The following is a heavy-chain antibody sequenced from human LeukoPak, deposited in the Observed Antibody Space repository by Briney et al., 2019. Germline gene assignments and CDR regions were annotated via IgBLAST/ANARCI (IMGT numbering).Heavy chain of an antibody. V-gene: IGHV3-23*01. Sequence: TGGSLRLSCAASGFTFSSYAMNWVRQAPGKGLEWVSGISGSGANTYYADSVKGRFTISRDNSKNTLDLQMKSLRAEDTAVYYCAKDDEVPATNRIFLSNWFDPWGQGTLVTVSS. CDR1: GFTFSSYA. CDR2: ISGSGANT. CDR3: AKDDEVPATNRIFLSNWFDP. D-gene: IGHD2-2*01. J-gene: IGHJ5*02.